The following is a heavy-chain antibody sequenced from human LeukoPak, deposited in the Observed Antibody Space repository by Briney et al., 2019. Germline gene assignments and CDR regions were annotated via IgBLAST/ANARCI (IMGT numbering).Heavy chain of an antibody. J-gene: IGHJ6*02. Sequence: GGSLRLSCAASGFTFSSFSMNWVRQAPGKGLEWVSYISSSSSTIYYADSVKGRFTISRDNAKNSLYLQMNSLRPEDTAVYYCARDLRYGGAMDVWGRTTTVTVSS. CDR2: ISSSSSTI. D-gene: IGHD1-26*01. CDR1: GFTFSSFS. CDR3: ARDLRYGGAMDV. V-gene: IGHV3-48*01.